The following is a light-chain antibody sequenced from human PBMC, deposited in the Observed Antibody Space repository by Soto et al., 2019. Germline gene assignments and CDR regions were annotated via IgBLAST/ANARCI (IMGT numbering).Light chain of an antibody. CDR1: QSISSY. J-gene: IGKJ5*01. CDR3: QQSYSTSIT. Sequence: DLQMTQSPSSLSASVGDRVTITCRASQSISSYLNWYQQKPGKAPKLLIYAASSLQSGVPSRFSGSGSETDFTLTISSLQPEDFATYYCQQSYSTSITFGQGTRLEIK. V-gene: IGKV1-39*01. CDR2: AAS.